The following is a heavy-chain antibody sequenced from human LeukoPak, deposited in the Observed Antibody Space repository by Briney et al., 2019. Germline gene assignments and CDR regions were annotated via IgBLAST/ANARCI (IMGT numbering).Heavy chain of an antibody. CDR3: AREVRLAGLDAFDI. J-gene: IGHJ3*02. D-gene: IGHD1-14*01. CDR1: GGSISSYY. CDR2: IYYSGGT. Sequence: PSETLSLTCTVSGGSISSYYWSWIRQPPGKGLEWIGYIYYSGGTNYNPSLKSRVTISVDTSKNQFSLKLSSVTAADTAVYYCAREVRLAGLDAFDIWGQGTMVTVSS. V-gene: IGHV4-59*12.